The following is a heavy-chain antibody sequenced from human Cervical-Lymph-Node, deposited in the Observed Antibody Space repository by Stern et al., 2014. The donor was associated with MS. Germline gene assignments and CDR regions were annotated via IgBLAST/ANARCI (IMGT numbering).Heavy chain of an antibody. Sequence: QVQLQESGPGLVKPSETLSLTCTVSGGSISSYYWSWIRQPPGKGLEWIGYIYYSGSTTYNPSLKSRVTISVDTSKNQFSLKLSSVTAADTAVYYCARWGERQDAFDIWGQGTMVTVSS. CDR3: ARWGERQDAFDI. V-gene: IGHV4-59*01. CDR1: GGSISSYY. D-gene: IGHD1-1*01. CDR2: IYYSGST. J-gene: IGHJ3*02.